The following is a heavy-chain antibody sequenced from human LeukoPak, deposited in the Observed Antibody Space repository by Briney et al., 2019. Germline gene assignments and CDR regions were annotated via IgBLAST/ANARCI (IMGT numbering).Heavy chain of an antibody. Sequence: PGGSLRLSCAASGFTVSSNYMSWVRQAPGKGLEWVSVIYSGGSTYYADSVKGRFTISRDNSKNTLYLQMNSLRAEDTAVYYCAREGLPNYYDSSGYLDYWGQGTLVTVSS. CDR1: GFTVSSNY. D-gene: IGHD3-22*01. CDR2: IYSGGST. J-gene: IGHJ4*02. CDR3: AREGLPNYYDSSGYLDY. V-gene: IGHV3-53*01.